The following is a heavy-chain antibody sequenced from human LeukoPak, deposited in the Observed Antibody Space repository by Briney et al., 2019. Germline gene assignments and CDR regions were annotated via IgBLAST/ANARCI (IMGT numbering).Heavy chain of an antibody. V-gene: IGHV4-31*03. J-gene: IGHJ5*02. Sequence: SETLSFTCTVSGGSISSGGYYWSWIRQHPGKGLEWIGYIYYSGSTYYNPSLKSRVTISVDTSKNQFSLKLSSVTAADTAVYYCARGYDSSGYYYWFDPWGQGTLVTVSS. CDR3: ARGYDSSGYYYWFDP. CDR1: GGSISSGGYY. D-gene: IGHD3-22*01. CDR2: IYYSGST.